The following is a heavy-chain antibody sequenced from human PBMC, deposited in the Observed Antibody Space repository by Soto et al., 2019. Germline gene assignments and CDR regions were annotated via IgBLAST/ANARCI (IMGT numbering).Heavy chain of an antibody. D-gene: IGHD4-4*01. J-gene: IGHJ6*02. CDR2: IYPGDSDT. CDR3: ARGAPYSNFYYYYGMDV. Sequence: LKISCKGSGYSFTSYWIVWVRQMPGKGLEWMGIIYPGDSDTRYSPSFQGQVTISADKSISTAYLQWSSLKASDTAMYYCARGAPYSNFYYYYGMDVWGQGTTVTVSS. V-gene: IGHV5-51*01. CDR1: GYSFTSYW.